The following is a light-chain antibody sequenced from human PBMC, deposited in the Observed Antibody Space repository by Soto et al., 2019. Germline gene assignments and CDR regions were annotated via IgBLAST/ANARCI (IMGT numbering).Light chain of an antibody. V-gene: IGKV3-20*01. J-gene: IGKJ5*01. CDR1: QSVTSTY. Sequence: EIVLTQSPGTLSLSPGEIATLSFRASQSVTSTYLAWYQQKPGQAPRLLIYGASSRAIGIPDRFSGSASGTDFTLTISRLEPEDSAMYYCQQYGTAPITFGQGTRLEI. CDR3: QQYGTAPIT. CDR2: GAS.